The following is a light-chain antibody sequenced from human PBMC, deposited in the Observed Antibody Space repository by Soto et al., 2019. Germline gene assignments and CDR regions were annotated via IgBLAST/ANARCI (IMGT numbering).Light chain of an antibody. Sequence: EIWLTQSPGTLSLSPGEISTRSCRSSQSVSSSYLAWYQQKPGQAPRLLIYGASSRATGIPDRFSGSGSGTDFTLTISRLEPEDFAVYYCQQYGSSPLTFGGGTKVDI. CDR1: QSVSSSY. J-gene: IGKJ4*01. CDR2: GAS. CDR3: QQYGSSPLT. V-gene: IGKV3-20*01.